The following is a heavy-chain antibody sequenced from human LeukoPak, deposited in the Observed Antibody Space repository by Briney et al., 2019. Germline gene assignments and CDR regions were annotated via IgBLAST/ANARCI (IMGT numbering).Heavy chain of an antibody. CDR1: GNYW. V-gene: IGHV3-74*01. J-gene: IGHJ4*02. CDR3: VSFYETY. D-gene: IGHD2/OR15-2a*01. CDR2: VNSDGSWT. Sequence: AGSLRLSCAASGNYWMHWVRQAPGKGLVWVSHVNSDGSWTSYADSVKGRFTISKDNAKNTVYLQMNSLRAEDTAVYYCVSFYETYWGRGTLVTVS.